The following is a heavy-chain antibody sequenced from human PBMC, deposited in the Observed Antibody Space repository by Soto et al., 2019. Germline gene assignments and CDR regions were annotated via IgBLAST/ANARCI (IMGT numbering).Heavy chain of an antibody. Sequence: QVQLVQSGAEEKKPGASVKVSCKASGYTFTSYAMHWVRQAPGQRLEWMGWINAGNGNTKYSQKFQGRVTITRDTSASTAYIELISLRYEDTAVYYCARSIVVVTALDYWGQGTLVTVSS. CDR2: INAGNGNT. D-gene: IGHD2-21*02. V-gene: IGHV1-3*05. CDR1: GYTFTSYA. CDR3: ARSIVVVTALDY. J-gene: IGHJ4*02.